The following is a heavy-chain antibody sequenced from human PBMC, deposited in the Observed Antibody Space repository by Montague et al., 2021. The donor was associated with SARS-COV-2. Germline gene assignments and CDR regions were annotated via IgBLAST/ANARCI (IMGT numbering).Heavy chain of an antibody. V-gene: IGHV4-34*01. J-gene: IGHJ4*02. CDR2: ISPTGST. CDR3: VGAPNEYYFDY. CDR1: GGSFSRYF. Sequence: SETLSLTCDVYGGSFSRYFWSWIRQPPGRGPELIGHISPTGSTRYNPSLDSRVTTSLDTSKSRLSLELTSVTVADTSIYFCVGAPNEYYFDYWGQGTPVSVSS. D-gene: IGHD3-16*01.